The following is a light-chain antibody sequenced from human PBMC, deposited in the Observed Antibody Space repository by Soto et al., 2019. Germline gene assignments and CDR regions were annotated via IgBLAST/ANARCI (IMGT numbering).Light chain of an antibody. V-gene: IGKV3-20*01. CDR3: QQYGSSPWT. Sequence: IILTQSPGTLSLSPGEGATLSCKASQTVISTHLAWYQQKPGQAPRLLIYATSNRATGIPDRFSGSGSGRDFTLTIDRLEPEDFAVYYCQQYGSSPWTFGQGTKVDIK. J-gene: IGKJ1*01. CDR1: QTVISTH. CDR2: ATS.